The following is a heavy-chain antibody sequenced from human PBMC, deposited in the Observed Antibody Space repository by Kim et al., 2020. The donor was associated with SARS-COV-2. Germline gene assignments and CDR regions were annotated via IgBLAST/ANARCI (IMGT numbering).Heavy chain of an antibody. CDR1: GYTFTSYY. CDR3: SRDRWYSSGWTLFAGNWFDP. D-gene: IGHD6-19*01. Sequence: ASVKVSCKASGYTFTSYYMHWVRQAPGQGLEWMGIINPSGGSTSYAQKFQCRVTMTRDTSTSTVYMELSSLRSEETAVYYWSRDRWYSSGWTLFAGNWFDPWGQGTLVTGSS. V-gene: IGHV1-46*01. CDR2: INPSGGST. J-gene: IGHJ5*02.